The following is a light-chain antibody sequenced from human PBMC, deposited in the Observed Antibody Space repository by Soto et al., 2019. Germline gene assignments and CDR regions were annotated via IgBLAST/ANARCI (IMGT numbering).Light chain of an antibody. V-gene: IGLV2-14*01. CDR2: EVI. Sequence: QSALTQPASVSGSPGQSITISCTGTSSDVGGYEYVSWYQQYPGKAPKLMIYEVIDRPAGAPRRFSASKSGNTASLTITGLQAEDEVDYSCSSYRTGGAYVFGTGPTATVL. J-gene: IGLJ1*01. CDR1: SSDVGGYEY. CDR3: SSYRTGGAYV.